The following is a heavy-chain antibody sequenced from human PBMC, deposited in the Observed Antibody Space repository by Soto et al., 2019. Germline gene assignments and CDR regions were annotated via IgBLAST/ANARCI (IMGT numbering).Heavy chain of an antibody. CDR3: ARDVAAAGTGYNWFDP. CDR1: GGSVSSGSYY. CDR2: IYYSGST. J-gene: IGHJ5*02. V-gene: IGHV4-61*01. D-gene: IGHD6-13*01. Sequence: PSETLSLTCTVSGGSVSSGSYYRSWIRQPPGKGLEWIGYIYYSGSTNYNPSLKSRVTISVDTSKNQFSPKLSSVTAADTAVYYCARDVAAAGTGYNWFDPWGKGTLVTVSA.